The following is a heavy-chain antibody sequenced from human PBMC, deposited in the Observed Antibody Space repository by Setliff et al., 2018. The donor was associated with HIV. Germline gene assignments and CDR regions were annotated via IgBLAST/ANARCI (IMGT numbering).Heavy chain of an antibody. CDR2: IKSKKDGGTT. D-gene: IGHD3-3*01. CDR3: TTDEWN. V-gene: IGHV3-15*01. J-gene: IGHJ4*02. Sequence: GGSLRLSCATSGFNFNEAWMSWVRQAPGKGLECVGRIKSKKDGGTTHYTAPVKGRFTISRDDSKNMVYLEMNSLQTDDTAVYYCTTDEWNWGRGTLVT. CDR1: GFNFNEAW.